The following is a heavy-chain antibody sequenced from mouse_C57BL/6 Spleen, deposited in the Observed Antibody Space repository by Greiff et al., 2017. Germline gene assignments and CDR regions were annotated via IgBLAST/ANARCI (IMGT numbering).Heavy chain of an antibody. Sequence: EVMLVESGAELVKPGASVKLSCTASGFNIKDYYMHWVKQRTEQGLEWIGRIDPEDGETKYAPKFQGKATITADTSSNTAYLQLSSLTSEDTAVYYCASYYGSSYPYFDYWGQGTTLTVSS. CDR3: ASYYGSSYPYFDY. CDR1: GFNIKDYY. CDR2: IDPEDGET. V-gene: IGHV14-2*01. D-gene: IGHD1-1*01. J-gene: IGHJ2*01.